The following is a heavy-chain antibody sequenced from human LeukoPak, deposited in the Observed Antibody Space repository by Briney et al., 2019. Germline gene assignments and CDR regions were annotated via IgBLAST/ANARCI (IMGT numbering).Heavy chain of an antibody. D-gene: IGHD6-13*01. CDR3: AKAEYSSSWSSFDY. J-gene: IGHJ4*02. Sequence: GGSLRLSCAASGFTFSSYAMSWVRQAPGKGLEWVSAIGGSGGSTYYADSVKGRFTISRDNSKNTLSLQMNSLRAEDTAVYYCAKAEYSSSWSSFDYWGQGTLVTVSS. CDR1: GFTFSSYA. CDR2: IGGSGGST. V-gene: IGHV3-23*01.